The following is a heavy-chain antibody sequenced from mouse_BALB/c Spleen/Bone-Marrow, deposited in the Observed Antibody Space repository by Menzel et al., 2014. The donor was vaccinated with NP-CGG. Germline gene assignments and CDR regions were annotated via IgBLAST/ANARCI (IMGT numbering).Heavy chain of an antibody. Sequence: QVQLQQSGPELVKPGASVKISCKTSGYTFSYSWMNWVRQRPGQGLEWIGRIYPEDGDTNYNGRFKGKATPTADKSSNTTYIQLSSLTSVDSAVYFCARNPHYYAMDYWGQGTSVTVSS. CDR2: IYPEDGDT. CDR1: GYTFSYSW. V-gene: IGHV1-82*01. J-gene: IGHJ4*01. CDR3: ARNPHYYAMDY.